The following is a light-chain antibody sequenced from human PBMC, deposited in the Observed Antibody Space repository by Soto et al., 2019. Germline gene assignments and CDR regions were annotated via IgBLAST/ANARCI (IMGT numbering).Light chain of an antibody. CDR1: SGDVGGYSY. V-gene: IGLV2-14*01. CDR3: SSYTTSNTRQIV. J-gene: IGLJ1*01. CDR2: DVS. Sequence: QSALTQPASVSGSPGQSITISCTGTSGDVGGYSYVSWYQQHPGKAPKFMIYDVSNRPSGVSNRFSGSKSGNTASPTISGLQAEDEADYYCSSYTTSNTRQIVFGTGTKVTVL.